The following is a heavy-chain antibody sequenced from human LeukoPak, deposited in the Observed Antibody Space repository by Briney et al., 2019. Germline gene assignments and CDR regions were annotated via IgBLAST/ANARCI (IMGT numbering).Heavy chain of an antibody. CDR3: ARDWDIVAYYYYGMDV. D-gene: IGHD5-12*01. CDR1: VYTFTSYG. Sequence: GASVPVSCKASVYTFTSYGISWVRQAPGQGRGWMGWISAYNGNTNYAQKLQGRVTMTTDTSTSTAYMELRRLRSDDTAVYYCARDWDIVAYYYYGMDVWGQGTTVTVSS. V-gene: IGHV1-18*01. J-gene: IGHJ6*02. CDR2: ISAYNGNT.